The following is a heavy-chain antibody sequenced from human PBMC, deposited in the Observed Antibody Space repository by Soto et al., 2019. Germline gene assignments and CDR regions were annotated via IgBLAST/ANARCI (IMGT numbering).Heavy chain of an antibody. J-gene: IGHJ4*02. Sequence: SETLSLTCAVSGGSISSGGYSWSWIRQPPGKGLEWIGYIYHSGSTYYNPSLKSRVTISVDTSKNQFSLKLSSVTAADTAVNYCARREYSSSWTPFDYWGQGTLVTVSS. D-gene: IGHD6-13*01. CDR2: IYHSGST. CDR1: GGSISSGGYS. V-gene: IGHV4-30-2*01. CDR3: ARREYSSSWTPFDY.